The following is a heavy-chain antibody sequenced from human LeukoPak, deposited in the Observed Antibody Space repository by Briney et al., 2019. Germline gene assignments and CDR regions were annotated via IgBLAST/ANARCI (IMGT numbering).Heavy chain of an antibody. CDR1: GFTFSSYW. Sequence: GGSPRLSCAASGFTFSSYWMHWVRQAPGKGLVWVSRINSDGSSTSYADSAKGRFTISRDNAKNTLYLQMNSLRAEDTAVYYCARVGGSYGPFDYWGQGTLVTVSS. CDR2: INSDGSST. D-gene: IGHD3-16*01. V-gene: IGHV3-74*01. J-gene: IGHJ4*02. CDR3: ARVGGSYGPFDY.